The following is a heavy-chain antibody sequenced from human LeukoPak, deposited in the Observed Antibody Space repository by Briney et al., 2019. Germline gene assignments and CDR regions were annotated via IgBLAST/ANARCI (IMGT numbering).Heavy chain of an antibody. CDR1: GFTFSGSA. J-gene: IGHJ4*02. Sequence: GGSLKLSCAASGFTFSGSAMHWVRQASGKGLEWVGRIRSKANSYATAYAASVKGRFTISRDDSKNTAYLQMNSLKTEDTAVYYCTRHAEKYYYDSSGYYGHWGQGTLVTVSS. CDR3: TRHAEKYYYDSSGYYGH. V-gene: IGHV3-73*01. D-gene: IGHD3-22*01. CDR2: IRSKANSYAT.